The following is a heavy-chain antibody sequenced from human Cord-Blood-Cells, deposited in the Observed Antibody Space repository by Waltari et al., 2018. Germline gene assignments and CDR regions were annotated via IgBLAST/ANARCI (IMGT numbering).Heavy chain of an antibody. J-gene: IGHJ5*02. Sequence: QLQLQESGPGMVKPSETLSLTCTVPGGSISSSRYYWGWIRQPPGRGLEWIGSSYYSGSTYYNPTLKSRVTISVDTSKTQFSLKLSSVTAADTAVYYCAAGMAAAGTRWFDPWGQGTLVTVSS. V-gene: IGHV4-39*01. CDR1: GGSISSSRYY. D-gene: IGHD6-13*01. CDR2: SYYSGST. CDR3: AAGMAAAGTRWFDP.